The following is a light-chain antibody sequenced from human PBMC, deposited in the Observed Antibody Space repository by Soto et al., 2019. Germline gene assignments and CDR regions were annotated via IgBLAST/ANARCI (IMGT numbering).Light chain of an antibody. V-gene: IGKV3-20*01. CDR1: QSVSSSY. Sequence: EFVLTQSPGTLSLSPGERATLSCRASQSVSSSYIAWYQQKPGQAPRLLIYGASIRATGIPDRFSASGSGTDFTLTISRLEPEDFGVYYCQQYCMAPLTFGQGTKVDIK. J-gene: IGKJ1*01. CDR2: GAS. CDR3: QQYCMAPLT.